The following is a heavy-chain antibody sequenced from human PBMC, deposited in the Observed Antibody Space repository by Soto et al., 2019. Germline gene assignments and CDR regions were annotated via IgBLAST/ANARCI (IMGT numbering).Heavy chain of an antibody. CDR2: IYYSGST. J-gene: IGHJ4*02. V-gene: IGHV4-39*01. Sequence: QSLTCTVSGGSISSSSYYWGWIRQPPGKGLEWIGSIYYSGSTYYNPSLKSRVTISVDTSKNQFSLKLSSVTAADTAVYYCASTMYYFDYWGQGTLVTVSS. CDR3: ASTMYYFDY. CDR1: GGSISSSSYY.